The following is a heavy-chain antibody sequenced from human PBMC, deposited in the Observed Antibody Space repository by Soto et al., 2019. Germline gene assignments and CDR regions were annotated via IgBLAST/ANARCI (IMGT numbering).Heavy chain of an antibody. CDR2: ISGSGGST. J-gene: IGHJ4*02. V-gene: IGHV3-23*01. CDR1: GFTFSSYA. Sequence: GGSLRLSCAASGFTFSSYAMSWVRQAPGKGLEWVSAISGSGGSTYYADSVKGRFTISRDNSKNTLYLQMNSLRAEDTAVYYCAKDRPVLRFLEWFSLYWGQGTLVTVSS. D-gene: IGHD3-3*01. CDR3: AKDRPVLRFLEWFSLY.